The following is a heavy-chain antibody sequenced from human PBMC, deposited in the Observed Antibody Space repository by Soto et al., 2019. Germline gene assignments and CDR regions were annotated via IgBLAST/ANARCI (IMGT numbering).Heavy chain of an antibody. D-gene: IGHD2-21*01. CDR2: ISSSGTGI. Sequence: QVQLVESGGGSVKPGGSLRLSCAASGFKFSDYYMTWIRQAPGKGLEWVAYISSSGTGIYYPDSVKGRFTISRDNAKNSLYLQMSSLKADDTALYYCARAYSDAFDIWGQGTMVTVPS. J-gene: IGHJ3*02. V-gene: IGHV3-11*01. CDR1: GFKFSDYY. CDR3: ARAYSDAFDI.